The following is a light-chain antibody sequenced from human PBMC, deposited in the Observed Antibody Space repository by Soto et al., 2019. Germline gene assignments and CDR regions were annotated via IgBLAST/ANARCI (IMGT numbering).Light chain of an antibody. Sequence: QSVLTQPASVSGSPGQSITISCTGTSSDVGGYNYVSWYQQHPDKAPKLIIYDVSNRPSGVSNRFSGSKSGNTASLTISGLQAEYEADYYCSSYTSISTLVFGGGTKLTVL. CDR2: DVS. J-gene: IGLJ2*01. CDR1: SSDVGGYNY. CDR3: SSYTSISTLV. V-gene: IGLV2-14*01.